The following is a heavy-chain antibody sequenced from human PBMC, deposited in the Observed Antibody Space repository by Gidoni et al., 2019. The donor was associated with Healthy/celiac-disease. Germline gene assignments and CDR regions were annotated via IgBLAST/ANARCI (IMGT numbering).Heavy chain of an antibody. CDR2: ISSSSSTI. V-gene: IGHV3-48*02. J-gene: IGHJ5*02. CDR1: GFTFSSYS. Sequence: EVQLVASGGGLVQPGGSLRLSCAASGFTFSSYSMNWVRQAPGKGLEWVSYISSSSSTIYYADSVKGRFTISRDNAKNSLYLQMNSLRDEDTAVYYCARDEQYSSSWFRWLLDPWGQGTLVTVSS. CDR3: ARDEQYSSSWFRWLLDP. D-gene: IGHD6-13*01.